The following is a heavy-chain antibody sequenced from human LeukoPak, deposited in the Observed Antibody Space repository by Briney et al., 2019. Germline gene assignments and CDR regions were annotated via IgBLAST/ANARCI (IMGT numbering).Heavy chain of an antibody. CDR1: GFTFFRFS. Sequence: PGGSLRLSCAAFGFTFFRFSMHWVRQAPGKGLEWVAVISYDGTNKYYADSVKGRFTISRDNSKNTLYLQMNSLRAEDTAVYYCAKDQERYYYDSSGYYRRSNYYYYGMDVWSQGTTVTVSS. J-gene: IGHJ6*02. D-gene: IGHD3-22*01. V-gene: IGHV3-30*04. CDR2: ISYDGTNK. CDR3: AKDQERYYYDSSGYYRRSNYYYYGMDV.